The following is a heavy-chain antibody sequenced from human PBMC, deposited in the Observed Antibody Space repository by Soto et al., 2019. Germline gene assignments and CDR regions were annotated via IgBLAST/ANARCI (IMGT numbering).Heavy chain of an antibody. CDR1: GFTFSSYG. D-gene: IGHD5-12*01. CDR3: AKDHLQVATSICCFDY. V-gene: IGHV3-30*18. CDR2: ISYDGSNK. Sequence: GGSLRLSCAASGFTFSSYGMHWVRQAPGKGLEWVAVISYDGSNKYYADSVKGRFTISRDNSKNTLYLQMNSLRAEDTAVYYCAKDHLQVATSICCFDYWGQGTLVTVSS. J-gene: IGHJ4*02.